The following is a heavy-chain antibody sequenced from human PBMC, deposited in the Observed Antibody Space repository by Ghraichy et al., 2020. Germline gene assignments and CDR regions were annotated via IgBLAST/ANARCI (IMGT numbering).Heavy chain of an antibody. D-gene: IGHD4-17*01. CDR3: SKSTPSTVTTSDF. J-gene: IGHJ4*02. Sequence: LTCAASGFTFDDYTMHWVRQAPGKGLEWLSLISRDGGSTYYADSVRGRFTISRDNIKNSLYLQMDSLRSEDTALYYCSKSTPSTVTTSDFWGRGTLVTVSS. CDR2: ISRDGGST. V-gene: IGHV3-43*01. CDR1: GFTFDDYT.